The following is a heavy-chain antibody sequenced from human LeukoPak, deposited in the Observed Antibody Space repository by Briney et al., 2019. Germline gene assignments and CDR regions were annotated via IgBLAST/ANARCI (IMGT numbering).Heavy chain of an antibody. CDR2: INPSGGST. J-gene: IGHJ4*02. V-gene: IGHV1-46*01. Sequence: GASVKVSCKASGYTFTSYYMHWVRQAPGQGLEWMGIINPSGGSTSYAQKFQGRVTMTRDTSTSTVYMELSSLRSEDTAVYYCARVLDYYDSSGLAPLDEYWGQGTLVTVSS. CDR3: ARVLDYYDSSGLAPLDEY. CDR1: GYTFTSYY. D-gene: IGHD3-22*01.